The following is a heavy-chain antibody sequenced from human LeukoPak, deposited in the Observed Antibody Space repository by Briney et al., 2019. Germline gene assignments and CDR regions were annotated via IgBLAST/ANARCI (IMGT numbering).Heavy chain of an antibody. CDR2: ISSSSSYI. CDR3: ARSSGSYYYY. CDR1: GFTFSSYS. J-gene: IGHJ4*02. V-gene: IGHV3-21*01. Sequence: GGSLRLSRAASGFTFSSYSMNWVRQAPGKGLEWVSSISSSSSYIYYADSVKGRFTISRDNAKNSLYLQMNSLRAEDTAVYYCARSSGSYYYYWGQGTLVTVSS. D-gene: IGHD1-26*01.